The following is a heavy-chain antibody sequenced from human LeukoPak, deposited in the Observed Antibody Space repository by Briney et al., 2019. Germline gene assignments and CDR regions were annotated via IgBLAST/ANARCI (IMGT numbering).Heavy chain of an antibody. CDR1: GFSFSTYG. CDR3: ARGEAFHYDSSGYPDY. CDR2: IWYDGNTK. J-gene: IGHJ4*02. Sequence: AGGSLRLSCAASGFSFSTYGMHWVRQAPAKGLEWVAVIWYDGNTKYYADSVKGRFTISRDKSKNTLYLQMNSLKPEDTAVYYCARGEAFHYDSSGYPDYWGQGTLVTVSS. D-gene: IGHD3-22*01. V-gene: IGHV3-33*01.